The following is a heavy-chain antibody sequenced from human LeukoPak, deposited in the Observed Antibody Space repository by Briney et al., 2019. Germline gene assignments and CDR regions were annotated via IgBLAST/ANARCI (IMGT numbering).Heavy chain of an antibody. Sequence: KFGGSLRLSCVASGFTFKSYSMNWVRQAPGKGLEWVSLITSTSSDLFYSDSVKGRFTVSRDNARNSLYLQMNSLTAEDTAVYYCARAAGHYFDYWGQGSLVTVSS. D-gene: IGHD3-10*01. CDR1: GFTFKSYS. CDR2: ITSTSSDL. J-gene: IGHJ4*02. CDR3: ARAAGHYFDY. V-gene: IGHV3-21*05.